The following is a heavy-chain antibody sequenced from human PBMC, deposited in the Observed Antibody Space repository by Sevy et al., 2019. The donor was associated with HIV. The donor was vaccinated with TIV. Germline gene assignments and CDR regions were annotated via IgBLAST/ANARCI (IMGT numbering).Heavy chain of an antibody. J-gene: IGHJ4*02. Sequence: GGSLRLSCAASGFTFSSYSMNWVRQAPGKGLEWVSSISSSSSYIYYADSVKGRFTISRDNAKNSLYLQMNSLRAEDSAVYYCARVSSGYIDYWGQGTLVTVSS. CDR1: GFTFSSYS. CDR3: ARVSSGYIDY. CDR2: ISSSSSYI. V-gene: IGHV3-21*01. D-gene: IGHD3-22*01.